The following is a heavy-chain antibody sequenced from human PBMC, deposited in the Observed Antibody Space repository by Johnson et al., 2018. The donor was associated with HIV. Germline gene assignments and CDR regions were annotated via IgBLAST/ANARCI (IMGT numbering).Heavy chain of an antibody. Sequence: VQLVESGGGVVRPGGSLRLSCAASGFTVSSYYMTWVRKAPGKGLEWVSVFFGSDGTYYTDSVRGRFIISSDNSKNTLSLQMDSLRPADTAVYYCARYRSPYSRVALGGIWGQGTMVTVSS. CDR2: FFGSDGT. V-gene: IGHV3-66*01. CDR3: ARYRSPYSRVALGGI. J-gene: IGHJ3*02. CDR1: GFTVSSYY. D-gene: IGHD1-26*01.